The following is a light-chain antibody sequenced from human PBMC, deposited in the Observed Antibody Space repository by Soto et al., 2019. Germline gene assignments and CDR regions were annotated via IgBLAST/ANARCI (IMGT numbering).Light chain of an antibody. CDR1: QDISNH. CDR3: QHYGSLPYI. J-gene: IGKJ2*01. CDR2: AAS. Sequence: DIQMTQSPSSLSASVGDRVTITCQASQDISNHLNWYQHKPGEAPKLLIYAASNLETGVPSRFNERGSGTDFTFTINTLQPEDIEIYYCQHYGSLPYIFGQGTTLEIK. V-gene: IGKV1-33*01.